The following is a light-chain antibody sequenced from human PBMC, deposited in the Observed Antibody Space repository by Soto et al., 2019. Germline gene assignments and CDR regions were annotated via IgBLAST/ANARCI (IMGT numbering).Light chain of an antibody. CDR2: GAS. Sequence: EIVMTQSPATLSVSPGERATLSCRASQSVSSSLAWYQQKPGQAPRLLIYGASTRATGIPARLSGSGSGTEFTLTISGLQSEDFAVYYGQKYANWPSTFGQGTKLEIK. CDR1: QSVSSS. J-gene: IGKJ2*01. V-gene: IGKV3-15*01. CDR3: QKYANWPST.